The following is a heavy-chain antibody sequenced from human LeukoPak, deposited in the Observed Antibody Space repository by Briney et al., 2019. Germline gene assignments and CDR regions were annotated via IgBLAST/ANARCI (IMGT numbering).Heavy chain of an antibody. V-gene: IGHV4-34*01. D-gene: IGHD3-10*01. CDR1: GFTFSSYA. Sequence: GSLRLSCAASGFTFSSYAMSWVRQPPGKGLEWIGEINHSGSTNYNPSLKSRVTISVDTSKNQFSLKLSSVTAADTAVYYCARPVRRGRFDPWGQGTLVTVSS. CDR3: ARPVRRGRFDP. J-gene: IGHJ5*02. CDR2: INHSGST.